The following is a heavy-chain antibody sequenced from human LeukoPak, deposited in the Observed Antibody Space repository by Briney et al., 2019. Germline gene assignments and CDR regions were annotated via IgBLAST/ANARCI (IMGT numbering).Heavy chain of an antibody. D-gene: IGHD2-15*01. CDR2: ISGSGTNT. J-gene: IGHJ4*02. V-gene: IGHV3-23*01. CDR3: AKGVGYCSGGSCQQFDY. Sequence: PGGSLRLSCAASGFTFSSYAMTWVRQAPGKGLEWVSGISGSGTNTYYADSVKGRFTMSRDNSKNTLYLQMNSLRAEDTAVYYCAKGVGYCSGGSCQQFDYWGQGTLVTVSS. CDR1: GFTFSSYA.